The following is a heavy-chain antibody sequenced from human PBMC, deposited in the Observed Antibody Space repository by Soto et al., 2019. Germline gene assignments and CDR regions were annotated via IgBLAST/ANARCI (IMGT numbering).Heavy chain of an antibody. CDR3: ASRGD. J-gene: IGHJ4*02. V-gene: IGHV3-66*01. CDR1: GFSVSSEF. D-gene: IGHD2-21*01. CDR2: IYPDGRT. Sequence: EVQLVESGGGLVQPGGSLRLSCAAAGFSVSSEFIIWVPQAPGQGLDWVSSIYPDGRTFHAESVKGRFTISRDSSKNTLYLQMNSLRVEYTAVDYCASRGDWGQGALVTVSS.